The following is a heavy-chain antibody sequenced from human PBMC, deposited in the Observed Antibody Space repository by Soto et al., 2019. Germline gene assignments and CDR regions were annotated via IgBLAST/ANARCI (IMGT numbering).Heavy chain of an antibody. V-gene: IGHV4-39*01. CDR3: ARRFGSFDY. CDR2: ISFSGST. CDR1: GDSISSSSYY. D-gene: IGHD1-26*01. Sequence: PSETLSLTCTVSGGSVSGDSISSSSYYWAWIRQPPGKGLEWIGSISFSGSTYYNPSLKSRVTISVDTSKNQFSLKLSSVTAADTAVYYCARRFGSFDYWGQGTQVTVSS. J-gene: IGHJ4*02.